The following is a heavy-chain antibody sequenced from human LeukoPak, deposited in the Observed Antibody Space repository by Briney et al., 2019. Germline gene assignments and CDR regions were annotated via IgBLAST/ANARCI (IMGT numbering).Heavy chain of an antibody. CDR1: GYTFTSYG. V-gene: IGHV1-18*01. Sequence: ASVKVSCKASGYTFTSYGISWVRQAPGQGLEWMGWISAYNGNTNYAQKLQGRVTMTTDTSTSTAYVELRSLRSDDTAVYYCARDRHYDFWSGYPTGSDYWGQGTLVTVSS. J-gene: IGHJ4*02. CDR2: ISAYNGNT. CDR3: ARDRHYDFWSGYPTGSDY. D-gene: IGHD3-3*01.